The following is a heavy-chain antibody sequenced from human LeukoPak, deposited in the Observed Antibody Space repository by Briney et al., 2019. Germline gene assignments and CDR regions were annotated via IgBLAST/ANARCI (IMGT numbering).Heavy chain of an antibody. V-gene: IGHV4-34*01. CDR1: GGSFSGYY. D-gene: IGHD2-15*01. CDR2: INHSGST. Sequence: SETLSLTCAVYGGSFSGYYWSWIRQPPGKGLGWIGEINHSGSTNYNPSLKSRVTISVDTSKNQFSLKLSSVTAADTAVYYCARSKIVVVVAATKRSYYFDYWGQGTLVTVSS. J-gene: IGHJ4*02. CDR3: ARSKIVVVVAATKRSYYFDY.